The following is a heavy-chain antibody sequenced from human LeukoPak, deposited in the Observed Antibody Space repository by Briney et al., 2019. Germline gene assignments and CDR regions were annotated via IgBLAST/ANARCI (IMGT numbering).Heavy chain of an antibody. J-gene: IGHJ6*02. V-gene: IGHV3-30-3*01. CDR3: ARVAGPAWETHTVTTRGDYSGLDV. CDR2: ISYDGSNK. D-gene: IGHD4-17*01. Sequence: GGSLRLSCAGSGFTFSSYAMHWVRQAPGKGLEWVAVISYDGSNKYYAESVKGRFTISRDNSKNTLYLQMNSLRAEDTAVYYCARVAGPAWETHTVTTRGDYSGLDVCGQGTTVTVSS. CDR1: GFTFSSYA.